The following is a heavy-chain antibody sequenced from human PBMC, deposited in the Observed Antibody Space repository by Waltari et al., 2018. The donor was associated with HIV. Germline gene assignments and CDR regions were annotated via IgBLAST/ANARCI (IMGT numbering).Heavy chain of an antibody. D-gene: IGHD1-26*01. V-gene: IGHV4-39*01. Sequence: QLQLQASGPGLVKPSETLSLTCPVSGGSISSSSYFWGWIRQPPGKGLEWIGRIYYSGRAYYNPSLQSRVTISVDTSKNQFSLKLSSVTAADTAVYYCARHALRVGASYWYFDLWGRGTLVTVSS. CDR2: IYYSGRA. CDR1: GGSISSSSYF. CDR3: ARHALRVGASYWYFDL. J-gene: IGHJ2*01.